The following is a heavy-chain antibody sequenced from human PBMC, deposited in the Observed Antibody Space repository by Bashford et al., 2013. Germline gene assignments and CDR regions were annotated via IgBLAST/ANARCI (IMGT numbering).Heavy chain of an antibody. V-gene: IGHV3-30*18. J-gene: IGHJ6*02. D-gene: IGHD1-7*01. CDR3: AKGTGTTFYYYYGMDV. Sequence: VRQAPGKGLEWVAVISYDGSNKYYADSVKGRFTISRDNSKNTLYLQMNSLRADDTAVYYCAKGTGTTFYYYYGMDVWGQGTTVTVSS. CDR2: ISYDGSNK.